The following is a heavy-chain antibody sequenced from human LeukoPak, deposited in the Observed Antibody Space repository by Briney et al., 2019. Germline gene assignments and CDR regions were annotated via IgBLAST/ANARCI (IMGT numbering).Heavy chain of an antibody. V-gene: IGHV1-8*01. Sequence: ASVKVSCKAPGNSFTNCDINWVRQATGQGPEWMGWMNPKSGNTGYAQKFQGRVTMTRNTSISTAYMELSSLRSDDTAVYYCARDQDIVVVVAALRQREMGGFDPWGQGTLVTVSS. CDR2: MNPKSGNT. CDR1: GNSFTNCD. CDR3: ARDQDIVVVVAALRQREMGGFDP. J-gene: IGHJ5*02. D-gene: IGHD2-15*01.